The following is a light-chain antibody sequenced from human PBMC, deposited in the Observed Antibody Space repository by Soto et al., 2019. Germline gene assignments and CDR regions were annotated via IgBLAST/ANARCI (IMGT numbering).Light chain of an antibody. V-gene: IGKV1-39*01. Sequence: DIQMIQSPSSLSASVGDRVTITCRASQSIASYLNWYQQRPGKAPKLLIYGASSLESGVPSRFSGSGSGKFFTLSISSLQPEDSATYYCQQSSSIPLTFGGGTKVEI. CDR1: QSIASY. J-gene: IGKJ4*01. CDR2: GAS. CDR3: QQSSSIPLT.